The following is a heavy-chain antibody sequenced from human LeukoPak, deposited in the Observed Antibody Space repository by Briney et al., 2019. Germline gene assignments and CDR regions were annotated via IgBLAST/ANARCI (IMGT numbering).Heavy chain of an antibody. V-gene: IGHV1-3*01. CDR3: AIGSYPRRGFDY. CDR2: INAGNGNT. J-gene: IGHJ4*02. D-gene: IGHD1-26*01. CDR1: GYTFTSYA. Sequence: GASVKVSCKASGYTFTSYAMHWVRQAPGQRLEWKGWINAGNGNTKYSQKFQGRVTITRDTSASTAYMELSSLRSEDTAVYYCAIGSYPRRGFDYWGQGTLVTVSS.